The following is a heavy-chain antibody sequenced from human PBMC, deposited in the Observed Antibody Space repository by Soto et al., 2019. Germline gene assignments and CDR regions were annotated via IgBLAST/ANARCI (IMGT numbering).Heavy chain of an antibody. CDR3: AKGRRNTF. CDR2: INPDGGAT. D-gene: IGHD3-10*01. Sequence: QVQLLQSGVEVKKPGASVKISCKASGYTLSFDYLSWVRRAPGQGLQWMGKINPDGGATTSAQSFQGRVSITSDASTGTVYMELSTPTSDDTDVYYSAKGRRNTFWGQGTLVSVSS. CDR1: GYTLSFDY. V-gene: IGHV1-46*01. J-gene: IGHJ1*01.